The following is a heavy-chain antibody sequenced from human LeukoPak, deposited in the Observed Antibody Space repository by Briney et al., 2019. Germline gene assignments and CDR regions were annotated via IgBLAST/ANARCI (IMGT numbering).Heavy chain of an antibody. V-gene: IGHV4-61*02. CDR3: AREGDYDYVWDY. CDR2: IYTSGST. CDR1: GGSISSGSYY. D-gene: IGHD3-16*01. J-gene: IGHJ4*02. Sequence: SETLSLTCTVSGGSISSGSYYWSWIRQPAGKGLEWIGRIYTSGSTNYNPSLKSRVTISVDTSKNQFSLKLSSVTAADTAVYYCAREGDYDYVWDYWGQGTLVTVSS.